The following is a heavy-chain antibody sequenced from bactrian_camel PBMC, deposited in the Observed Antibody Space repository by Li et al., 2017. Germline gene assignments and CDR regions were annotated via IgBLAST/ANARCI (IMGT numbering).Heavy chain of an antibody. CDR3: TADWGSRSDGHCYGD. J-gene: IGHJ4*01. D-gene: IGHD5*01. V-gene: IGHV3S40*01. Sequence: VQLVESGGGSVQAGGSLRLSCTVSGYAVSTTCMGWFRQVPGKSRDGVAAIYMTDGHTYYADSVRGRFTISRDNDKDTVYLQMDNLNPDDTARYFCTADWGSRSDGHCYGDSGQGTQVTVS. CDR1: GYAVSTTC. CDR2: IYMTDGHT.